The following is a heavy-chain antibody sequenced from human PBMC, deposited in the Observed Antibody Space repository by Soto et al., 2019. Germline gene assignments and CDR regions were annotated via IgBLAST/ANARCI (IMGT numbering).Heavy chain of an antibody. CDR3: ARLGKDGVWGGAFDM. D-gene: IGHD2-8*01. CDR2: IYPGDSDS. J-gene: IGHJ3*02. Sequence: PGESLKISCEGSGFTFSAYWVAWVRQRPGKGLEWMGNIYPGDSDSKYSPSFEGQVTFSVDKLSSTAYLQWSSLQASDTAIYYCARLGKDGVWGGAFDMWGQGTLVTVSS. CDR1: GFTFSAYW. V-gene: IGHV5-51*01.